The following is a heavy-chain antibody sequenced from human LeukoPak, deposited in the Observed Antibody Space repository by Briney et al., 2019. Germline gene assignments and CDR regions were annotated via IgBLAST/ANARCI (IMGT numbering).Heavy chain of an antibody. V-gene: IGHV3-21*01. CDR2: ISGRSSHV. D-gene: IGHD3-16*01. Sequence: PGGSLRLSCSASGFSFSDYDMNWVRQAPGKGLEWVSAISGRSSHVYYGVSVKGRFTISRDNAKNSLYLQLDSLGVEDTAVYYCGRAFPPLRTSSAGDLWGQGTLVAVSS. CDR3: GRAFPPLRTSSAGDL. CDR1: GFSFSDYD. J-gene: IGHJ1*01.